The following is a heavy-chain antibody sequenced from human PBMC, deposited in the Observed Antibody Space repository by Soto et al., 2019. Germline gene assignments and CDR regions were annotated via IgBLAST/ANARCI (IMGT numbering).Heavy chain of an antibody. CDR3: ARDYYGMDV. J-gene: IGHJ6*02. CDR1: SGSISSGGYS. CDR2: TYQSGSA. Sequence: QLQESGSGLVKPSQTLSLTCTVSSGSISSGGYSWTWIRQSPGKGLEWIGYTYQSGSAYYNPSLKCRVTISVDRSKNQFSLNLTSVTAADTAVYYCARDYYGMDVWGQGTTVTVSS. V-gene: IGHV4-30-2*06.